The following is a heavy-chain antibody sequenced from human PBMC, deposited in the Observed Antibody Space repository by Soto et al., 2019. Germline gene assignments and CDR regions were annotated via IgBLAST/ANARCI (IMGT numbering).Heavy chain of an antibody. CDR3: ALICSAGNCDIDY. CDR1: GYTFTSYY. Sequence: QVQLVQSGAEVQKPGASVKVSCKASGYTFTSYYMHWVRQAPGQGLEWMGIINPSGGSTSYAQKCRGRLTMTRDTYTSTLYMELSSLRSEDTAVYYCALICSAGNCDIDYWGQGTLVTVSS. CDR2: INPSGGST. V-gene: IGHV1-46*03. D-gene: IGHD2-15*01. J-gene: IGHJ4*02.